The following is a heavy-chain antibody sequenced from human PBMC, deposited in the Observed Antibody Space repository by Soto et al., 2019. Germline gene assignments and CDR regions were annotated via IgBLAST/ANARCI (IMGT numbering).Heavy chain of an antibody. D-gene: IGHD1-26*01. CDR1: GFTFSSYC. J-gene: IGHJ3*02. CDR2: IWYDGSNK. Sequence: GGSLRLSCSASGFTFSSYCMHWVRQAPGKGLEWVAVIWYDGSNKYYADSVKGRFTISRDNSKNTLYLQMNSLRAEDTAVYYCARVGATGVRAFDIWGQATMVTVSS. CDR3: ARVGATGVRAFDI. V-gene: IGHV3-33*01.